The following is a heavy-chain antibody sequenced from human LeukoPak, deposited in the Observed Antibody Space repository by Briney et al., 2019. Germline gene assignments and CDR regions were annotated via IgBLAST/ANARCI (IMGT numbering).Heavy chain of an antibody. J-gene: IGHJ5*02. D-gene: IGHD6-13*01. V-gene: IGHV3-7*01. CDR2: IRQDGGET. CDR1: GFTLSSHW. CDR3: ARWRQSSTWYWLDP. Sequence: GGSLRLSCAASGFTLSSHWMGWIRQAPGKGLEWVANIRQDGGETYYVDSVKGRFTISRDNAKNSSYLQMNSLRVEETAMYYCARWRQSSTWYWLDPWGQGTLVTVSP.